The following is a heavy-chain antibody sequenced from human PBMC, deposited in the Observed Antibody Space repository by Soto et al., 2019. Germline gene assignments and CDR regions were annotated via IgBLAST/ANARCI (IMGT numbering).Heavy chain of an antibody. V-gene: IGHV4-34*01. CDR2: INHSGST. Sequence: SETLSLTCAVYGGSFSGYYWSWIRQPPGKGLEWIGEINHSGSTNYNPSLKSRVTISVDTSKNQFSLKLSSVTAADTAVYYCARGSLNKYGSGSYYNPYYYYGVDVWGQGTTVTVSS. J-gene: IGHJ6*02. CDR3: ARGSLNKYGSGSYYNPYYYYGVDV. CDR1: GGSFSGYY. D-gene: IGHD3-10*01.